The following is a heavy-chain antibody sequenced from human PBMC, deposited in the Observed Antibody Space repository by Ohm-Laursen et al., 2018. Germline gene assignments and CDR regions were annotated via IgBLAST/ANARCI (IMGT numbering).Heavy chain of an antibody. Sequence: SDTLSLTCAVYGGSFSGYYWSWIRQPPGKGLEWIGEINHSGSTNYNPSLKSRVTISVDTSRNQFSLKLSSVTAADTAVYYCARLGKSSGTDYWGQGALVTVSS. CDR3: ARLGKSSGTDY. V-gene: IGHV4-34*01. J-gene: IGHJ4*02. CDR1: GGSFSGYY. D-gene: IGHD3-22*01. CDR2: INHSGST.